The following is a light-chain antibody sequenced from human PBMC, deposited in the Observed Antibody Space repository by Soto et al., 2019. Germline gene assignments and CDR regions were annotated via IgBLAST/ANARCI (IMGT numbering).Light chain of an antibody. J-gene: IGKJ1*01. CDR3: QQYNSYRT. CDR2: KAS. Sequence: DIQMTHSPSTLSASVEDRVTITCRASQSISSWLAWYQQKPGKAPKLLIYKASSLESGVPSRFSGSGSGTEFTLTISSLQPDDFATYYCQQYNSYRTFGQGTKVDIK. V-gene: IGKV1-5*03. CDR1: QSISSW.